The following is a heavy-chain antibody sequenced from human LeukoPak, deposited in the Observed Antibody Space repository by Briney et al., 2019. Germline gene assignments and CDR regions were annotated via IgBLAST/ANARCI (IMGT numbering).Heavy chain of an antibody. CDR3: ARWFCSGACYYMDV. J-gene: IGHJ6*03. D-gene: IGHD2-15*01. CDR1: GGSITSYY. V-gene: IGHV4-59*01. Sequence: SETLSLTCTVTGGSITSYYWSWIRQPPGKGLEYIGHIYYSGSTAYNPSLRSRVTISVDTSKNQFSLKLNSVSAADTAMYFCARWFCSGACYYMDVWGKGTTVTVSS. CDR2: IYYSGST.